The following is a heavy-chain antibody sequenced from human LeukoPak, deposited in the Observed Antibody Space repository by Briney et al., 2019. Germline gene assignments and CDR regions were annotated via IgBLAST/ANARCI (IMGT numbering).Heavy chain of an antibody. J-gene: IGHJ4*02. CDR2: INPNSGGT. CDR1: GYTFTGYY. D-gene: IGHD2-15*01. CDR3: ARDRYCSGGSCSEQVDY. Sequence: ASVKVSCKASGYTFTGYYMHWVRQAPGQGLEWIGRINPNSGGTNYAQKFQGRVTMTRDTSISTAYMELSRLRSDDTAVYYCARDRYCSGGSCSEQVDYWGQGTLVTVSS. V-gene: IGHV1-2*02.